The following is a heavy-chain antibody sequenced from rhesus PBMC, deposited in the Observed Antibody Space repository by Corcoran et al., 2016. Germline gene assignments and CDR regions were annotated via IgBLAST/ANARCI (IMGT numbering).Heavy chain of an antibody. D-gene: IGHD4-23*01. V-gene: IGHV1S9*01. CDR3: TRGYEYNIY. J-gene: IGHJ4*01. CDR1: VYTFTSYY. CDR2: INPSNGHT. Sequence: QVQLVQSGAEVKKRGASVNLSCKASVYTFTSYYRNWGRQAPGQVLECMGRINPSNGHTDYVQRFQGRVTMTRDTSTSTAYMELNSLRSEDTAVYYCTRGYEYNIYWGQGALVTVSS.